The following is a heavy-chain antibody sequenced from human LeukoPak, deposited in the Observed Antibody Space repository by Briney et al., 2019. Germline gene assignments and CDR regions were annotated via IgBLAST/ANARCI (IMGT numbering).Heavy chain of an antibody. CDR1: GYTFTCYY. J-gene: IGHJ6*02. Sequence: ASVKVSCKASGYTFTCYYMHWVRQAPGQGLEWKGWINPNSGGTNYAQKFQGWVTMTRDTSISTAYMELSRLRSDDTAVYYCAREEGYYGMDVWGQGTTVTVSS. V-gene: IGHV1-2*04. CDR3: AREEGYYGMDV. CDR2: INPNSGGT.